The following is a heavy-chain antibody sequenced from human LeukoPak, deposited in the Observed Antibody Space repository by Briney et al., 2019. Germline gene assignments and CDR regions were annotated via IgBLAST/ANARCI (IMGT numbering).Heavy chain of an antibody. CDR3: ARGIAAAGTGDY. J-gene: IGHJ4*02. CDR1: GGSISSYY. CDR2: IYYSGST. V-gene: IGHV4-59*01. D-gene: IGHD6-13*01. Sequence: SETLSLTCTVSGGSISSYYWSWIRQPPGKGLEWIGYIYYSGSTNYNPSLKSRVTISVDTSKNQFSLKLSSVTAADTAVYYCARGIAAAGTGDYWGQGTPVTVSS.